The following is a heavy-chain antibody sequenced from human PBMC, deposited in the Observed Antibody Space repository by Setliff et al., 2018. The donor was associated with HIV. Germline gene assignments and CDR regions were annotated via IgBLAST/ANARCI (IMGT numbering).Heavy chain of an antibody. Sequence: LRLSCAASGFTFSSYAMSWVRQAPGKGLEWVSAISGSGGSTYYADSVKGRFTIYRDNSKNTLYLQMNSLRAEDTAVYYCAKDRRLPISLGLFDYWGQGTLVTVSS. D-gene: IGHD5-18*01. CDR2: ISGSGGST. CDR3: AKDRRLPISLGLFDY. CDR1: GFTFSSYA. J-gene: IGHJ4*02. V-gene: IGHV3-23*01.